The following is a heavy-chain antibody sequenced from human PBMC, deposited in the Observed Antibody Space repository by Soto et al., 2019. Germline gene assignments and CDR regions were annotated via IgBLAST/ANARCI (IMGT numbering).Heavy chain of an antibody. D-gene: IGHD6-19*01. CDR3: ARDSSGWTFDY. CDR1: GFTFSSYE. CDR2: ISSSGSTI. V-gene: IGHV3-48*03. J-gene: IGHJ4*02. Sequence: PVGSLRLSCAASGFTFSSYEMNWVRQAPGKGLEWVSYISSSGSTIYYADSVKGRFTISRDNAKNSLYLQMNSLRAEDTAVYYCARDSSGWTFDYWGQGTLVTVSS.